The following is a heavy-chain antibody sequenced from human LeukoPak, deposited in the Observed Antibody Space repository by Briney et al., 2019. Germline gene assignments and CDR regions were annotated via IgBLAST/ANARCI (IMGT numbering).Heavy chain of an antibody. CDR2: ISWNSGSI. CDR1: GFTFDDYA. V-gene: IGHV3-9*01. CDR3: AKGYSYGYSPFDY. D-gene: IGHD5-18*01. J-gene: IGHJ4*02. Sequence: GGSLRLSCAASGFTFDDYAMHWVRQAPGKGLEWVSGISWNSGSIGYADSVKGRFTISRDNAKNSLYLQMNSLRAEDTALYYCAKGYSYGYSPFDYWGQGTLVTVSS.